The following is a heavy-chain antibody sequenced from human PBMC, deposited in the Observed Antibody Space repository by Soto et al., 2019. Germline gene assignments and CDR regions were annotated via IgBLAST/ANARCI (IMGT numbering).Heavy chain of an antibody. Sequence: SETLSLTCTVSGGSISSYYWSWIRQPPGKGLEWIGYIYYSGSTNYNPSLKSRVTISVDTSKNQFSLKLSSVAAADTAVYYCARGGLSIDYWGQGTLVTVSS. J-gene: IGHJ4*02. D-gene: IGHD3-16*01. CDR2: IYYSGST. CDR3: ARGGLSIDY. V-gene: IGHV4-59*01. CDR1: GGSISSYY.